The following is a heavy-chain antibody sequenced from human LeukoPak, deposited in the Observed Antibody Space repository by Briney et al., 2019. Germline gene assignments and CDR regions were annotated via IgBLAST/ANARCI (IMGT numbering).Heavy chain of an antibody. Sequence: GGSLRLSCATSGFTFSSYGMNWVRQAPGKGLDWVSYISSSGSTISYADSVKGRFTISRDNAKNSLYLQMNSLRVEDTAVYYCARASDPWLQLTWGQGTLVTVSS. J-gene: IGHJ5*02. CDR1: GFTFSSYG. CDR2: ISSSGSTI. CDR3: ARASDPWLQLT. V-gene: IGHV3-48*03. D-gene: IGHD5-24*01.